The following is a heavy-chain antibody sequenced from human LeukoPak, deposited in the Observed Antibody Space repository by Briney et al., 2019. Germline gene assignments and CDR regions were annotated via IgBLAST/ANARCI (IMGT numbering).Heavy chain of an antibody. CDR2: IRYDGSNK. Sequence: GGSLRLSCAASGFTFSSYGMHWVRQAPGKGLEWVAFIRYDGSNKYYADSVKDRFTISRDNSKNTLYLQMNSLRAEDTAVYYCAKDLRYSSSWWGQGTLVTVSS. CDR3: AKDLRYSSSW. CDR1: GFTFSSYG. D-gene: IGHD6-13*01. V-gene: IGHV3-30*02. J-gene: IGHJ4*02.